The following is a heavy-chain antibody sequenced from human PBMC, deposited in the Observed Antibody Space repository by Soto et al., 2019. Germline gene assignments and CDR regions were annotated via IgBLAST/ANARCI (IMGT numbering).Heavy chain of an antibody. J-gene: IGHJ6*02. CDR3: ARVSGSGSYPYYYYYGMDV. CDR1: GGSISSGGYS. CDR2: IYHSGST. D-gene: IGHD3-10*01. Sequence: PSETLSLTCAVSGGSISSGGYSWSWIRQPPGKGLEWIGYIYHSGSTYYNPSLKSRVTISVDRSKNQFSLKLSSVTAADTAVYYCARVSGSGSYPYYYYYGMDVWGQGTTVTVSS. V-gene: IGHV4-30-2*01.